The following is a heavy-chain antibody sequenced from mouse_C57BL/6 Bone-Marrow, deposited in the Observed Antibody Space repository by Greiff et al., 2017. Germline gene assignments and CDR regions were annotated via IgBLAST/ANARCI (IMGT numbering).Heavy chain of an antibody. V-gene: IGHV1-19*01. J-gene: IGHJ3*01. CDR3: ARSNYYGSSFCAY. Sequence: EVQLQQSGPVLVKPGASVKMSCKASGYTFTDYYMNWVKQSHGKSLEWIGVINPYNGGTSYNQKFKGKATLTVDKSSSTAYMELNSLTSEDSAVYYCARSNYYGSSFCAYWGQGTLVTVSA. CDR2: INPYNGGT. CDR1: GYTFTDYY. D-gene: IGHD1-1*01.